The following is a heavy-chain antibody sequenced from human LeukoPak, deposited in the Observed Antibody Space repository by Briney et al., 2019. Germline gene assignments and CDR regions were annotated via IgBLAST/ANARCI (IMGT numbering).Heavy chain of an antibody. CDR3: ARSTMGMNWFDP. D-gene: IGHD2-2*01. CDR2: ISSSSSYI. V-gene: IGHV3-21*01. J-gene: IGHJ5*02. Sequence: SGGSLRLSCAASGFTFSSYSMNWVRQAPGKGLEWVSSISSSSSYIYYADSVKGRFTISRDNAKNSLYLQVNSLRAEDTGVYYCARSTMGMNWFDPWGQGTLVTVSS. CDR1: GFTFSSYS.